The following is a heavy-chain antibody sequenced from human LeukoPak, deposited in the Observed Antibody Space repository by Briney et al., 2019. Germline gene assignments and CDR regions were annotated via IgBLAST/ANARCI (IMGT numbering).Heavy chain of an antibody. D-gene: IGHD3-22*01. Sequence: ASVKVSCKASGYTFTSYDINWVRQATGQGLEWMGWMNPNSGNTGYAQKFQGRVTITRNTSISTAYMELSSLRSEDTAVYYCARDSYYYSNWFDPWGQGTLVTVSS. CDR2: MNPNSGNT. V-gene: IGHV1-8*03. J-gene: IGHJ5*02. CDR1: GYTFTSYD. CDR3: ARDSYYYSNWFDP.